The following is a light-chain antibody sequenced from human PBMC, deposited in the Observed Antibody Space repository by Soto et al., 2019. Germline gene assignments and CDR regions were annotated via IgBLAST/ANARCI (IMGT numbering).Light chain of an antibody. CDR3: AAWDDSLHGLV. V-gene: IGLV1-44*01. CDR2: NNN. Sequence: QSVLTQPPSASGTPGQRVTISCSGSSSNIGSNTVNWYQQLPGTAPKLLIYNNNQRPSGVPDRFSGSKSGTSASLAISGLQSQDEAEYYCAAWDDSLHGLVFGTGPKVTVL. J-gene: IGLJ1*01. CDR1: SSNIGSNT.